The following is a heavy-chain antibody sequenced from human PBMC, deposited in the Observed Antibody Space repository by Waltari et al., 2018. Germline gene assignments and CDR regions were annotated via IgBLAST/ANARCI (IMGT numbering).Heavy chain of an antibody. CDR2: IIPILGIA. CDR3: ARLAVYYYYYGMDV. CDR1: GGTFSSYT. V-gene: IGHV1-69*02. Sequence: QVQLVQSGAEVKKPGSSVKVSCKASGGTFSSYTIRWVRQAPGQGLEWMGRIIPILGIANYAQKFQGRVTITADKSTSTAYMELSSLRSEDTAVYYCARLAVYYYYYGMDVWGQGTTVTVSS. D-gene: IGHD2-15*01. J-gene: IGHJ6*02.